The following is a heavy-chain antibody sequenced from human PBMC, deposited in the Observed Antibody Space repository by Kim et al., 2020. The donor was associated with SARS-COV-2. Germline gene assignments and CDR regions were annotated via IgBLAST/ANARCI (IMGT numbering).Heavy chain of an antibody. CDR3: ARGRIYYDSSGYYYLDY. J-gene: IGHJ4*02. CDR1: GGSFSGYY. V-gene: IGHV4-34*01. Sequence: SETLSLTCAVYGGSFSGYYWSWIRQPPGKGLEWIGEINHSGSTNYNPSLKSRVTISVDTSKNHFSLKLSSVTAADTAVYYCARGRIYYDSSGYYYLDYWGQGTLVTVSS. D-gene: IGHD3-22*01. CDR2: INHSGST.